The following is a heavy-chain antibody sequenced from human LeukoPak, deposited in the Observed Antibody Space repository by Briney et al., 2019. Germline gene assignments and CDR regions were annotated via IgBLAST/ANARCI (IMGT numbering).Heavy chain of an antibody. CDR1: GFTFSSYS. Sequence: GGSRRLSCAASGFTFSSYSMNWVRQAPGKGLEGVSYISSSSSTIYYADSVKGRSTISRDNAKNSLYLQMNSLRAEDTAVYYCARDRGEHIVVVAAIFDYWGQGTLVTVSS. CDR2: ISSSSSTI. J-gene: IGHJ4*02. V-gene: IGHV3-48*01. D-gene: IGHD2-21*02. CDR3: ARDRGEHIVVVAAIFDY.